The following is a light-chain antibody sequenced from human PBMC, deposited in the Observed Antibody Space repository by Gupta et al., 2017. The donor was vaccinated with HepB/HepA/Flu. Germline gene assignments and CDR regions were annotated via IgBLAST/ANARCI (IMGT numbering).Light chain of an antibody. CDR3: QQSYSTPLT. Sequence: IQLTQSPSSVSASVGDSVSITCRASQTMNNFLHWYQQKPGAAPRLLIYAASSLQSGVPSRFRGSGSGTDFTLTISSLQPEDFATYYCQQSYSTPLTFGGGTKVEIK. CDR1: QTMNNF. J-gene: IGKJ4*01. V-gene: IGKV1-39*01. CDR2: AAS.